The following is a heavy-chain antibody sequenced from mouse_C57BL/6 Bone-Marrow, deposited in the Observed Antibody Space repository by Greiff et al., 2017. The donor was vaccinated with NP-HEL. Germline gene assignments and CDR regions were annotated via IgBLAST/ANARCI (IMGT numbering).Heavy chain of an antibody. Sequence: EVKLVESGGDLVKPGGSLKLSCAASGFTFSSYGMSWVRQTPDKRLEWVATISSGGSYTYYPDSVKGRFTISRDNAKNTLYLQMSSLKSEDTDMYYCARDGYYVGWFAYWGQGTLVTVSA. CDR2: ISSGGSYT. V-gene: IGHV5-6*01. J-gene: IGHJ3*01. CDR1: GFTFSSYG. D-gene: IGHD2-3*01. CDR3: ARDGYYVGWFAY.